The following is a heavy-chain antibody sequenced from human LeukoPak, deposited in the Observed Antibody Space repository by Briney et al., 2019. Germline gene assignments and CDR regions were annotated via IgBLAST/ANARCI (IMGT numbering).Heavy chain of an antibody. V-gene: IGHV4-59*01. Sequence: SETLSLTCTVSGGSISSYYWSWIRQPPGKGLEWIGYIYYSGSTNYNPSLKSRVTISVDTSKKQFSLKLSSMTAADTAVYYCARSSYYYGADAFDIWGQGTMVTVSS. CDR2: IYYSGST. CDR3: ARSSYYYGADAFDI. D-gene: IGHD3-10*01. CDR1: GGSISSYY. J-gene: IGHJ3*02.